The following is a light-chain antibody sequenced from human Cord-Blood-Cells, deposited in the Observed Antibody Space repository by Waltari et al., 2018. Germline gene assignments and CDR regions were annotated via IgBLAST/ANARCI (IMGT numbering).Light chain of an antibody. CDR2: EDN. Sequence: NFMLTQPHSVSESPGKTVTISCTRSSGSIASNYVQWYQQRPGSAPPTLIYEDNQRPSGFPNRFSGSVDSASNSSSLTISGLKTEDEADYYCQSYDSSNWVFGGGTKLTVL. CDR1: SGSIASNY. V-gene: IGLV6-57*03. CDR3: QSYDSSNWV. J-gene: IGLJ3*02.